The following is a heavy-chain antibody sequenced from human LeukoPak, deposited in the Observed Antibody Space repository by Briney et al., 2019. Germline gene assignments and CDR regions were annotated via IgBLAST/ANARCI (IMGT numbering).Heavy chain of an antibody. V-gene: IGHV3-7*01. CDR3: ARGWNYAFRFDH. CDR2: IKQDGGEK. D-gene: IGHD1-7*01. CDR1: GFTFSDYW. J-gene: IGHJ4*02. Sequence: GGSLRLSCAASGFTFSDYWMTWVRQAPGKGLEWVAHIKQDGGEKYYVVSVKGRFTISRDNAKNLVYLQMNSLRAEDTAVYYCARGWNYAFRFDHWGQGTLVTVST.